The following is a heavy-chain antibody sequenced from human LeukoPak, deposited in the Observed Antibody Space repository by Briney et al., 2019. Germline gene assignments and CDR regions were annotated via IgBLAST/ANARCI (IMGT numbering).Heavy chain of an antibody. V-gene: IGHV3-30*02. CDR2: IRYDGSNK. CDR3: AKDRPARITMVRGVTNWFDP. CDR1: EFTFSNYW. D-gene: IGHD3-10*01. J-gene: IGHJ5*02. Sequence: GGSLRLSCAASEFTFSNYWMSWVRQAPGKGLEWVAFIRYDGSNKYYADSVKGRFTISRDNSKNTLYLQMNSLRAEDTAVYYCAKDRPARITMVRGVTNWFDPWGQGTLVTVSS.